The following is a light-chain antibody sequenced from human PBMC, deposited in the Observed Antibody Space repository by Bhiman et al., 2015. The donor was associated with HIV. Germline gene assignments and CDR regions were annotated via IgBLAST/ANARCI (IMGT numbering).Light chain of an antibody. CDR2: DNN. V-gene: IGLV1-51*01. CDR3: GTWDSSLSAEV. J-gene: IGLJ3*02. Sequence: QPVLTQPPSVSGAPGQRVTISCTGSSSNIGAGYDVHWFQQLPKTAPKLLIYDNNKRPSGIPDRFSGSKSGTSATLGITGLQTGDEADYYCGTWDSSLSAEVFGGGTKLTVL. CDR1: SSNIGAGYD.